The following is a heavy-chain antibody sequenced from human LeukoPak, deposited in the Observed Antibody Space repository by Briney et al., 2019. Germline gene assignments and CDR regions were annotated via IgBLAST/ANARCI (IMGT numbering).Heavy chain of an antibody. D-gene: IGHD1-26*01. Sequence: GGSLRLSCAASGFTFSDYYMSWIRQAPGKGLEWVSYISSSGSTIYYADSVKGRFTISRDNAKNSLYLQMNSLRAEDTAVYYCARSGPFGGSYEPYFQHWGQGTLVTVSS. CDR1: GFTFSDYY. CDR3: ARSGPFGGSYEPYFQH. V-gene: IGHV3-11*04. J-gene: IGHJ1*01. CDR2: ISSSGSTI.